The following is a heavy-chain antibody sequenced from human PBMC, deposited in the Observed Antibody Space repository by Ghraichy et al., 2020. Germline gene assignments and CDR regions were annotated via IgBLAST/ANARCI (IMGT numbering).Heavy chain of an antibody. D-gene: IGHD3-22*01. J-gene: IGHJ5*02. Sequence: ASGKVSCKASGYTFTSYGFTWVRQAPGQGLEWMGWISAYNGYTKYSQKLQGRVTMTTDTSTSTAYMEMRSLRSDDTAVYYCARDYSSGEQNWFGPWGQGTLVTVSS. CDR2: ISAYNGYT. V-gene: IGHV1-18*01. CDR1: GYTFTSYG. CDR3: ARDYSSGEQNWFGP.